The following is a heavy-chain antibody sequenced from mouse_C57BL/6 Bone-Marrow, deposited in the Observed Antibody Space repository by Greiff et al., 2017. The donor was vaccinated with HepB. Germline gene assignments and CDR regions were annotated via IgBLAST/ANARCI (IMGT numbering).Heavy chain of an antibody. D-gene: IGHD1-1*01. CDR2: INPCNGGT. CDR1: GYTFTDYY. V-gene: IGHV1-19*01. Sequence: EVQLQQSGPVLVKPGASVKMSCKASGYTFTDYYMNWVKQSHGKSLEWIGVINPCNGGTSYNQKFKGKATLTVDKSSSTAYMELNSLTSEDSAVYYCARSTTEEGFDYWGQGTTLTVSS. CDR3: ARSTTEEGFDY. J-gene: IGHJ2*01.